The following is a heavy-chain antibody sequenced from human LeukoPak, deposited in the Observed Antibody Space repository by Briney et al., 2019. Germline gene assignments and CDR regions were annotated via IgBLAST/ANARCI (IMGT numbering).Heavy chain of an antibody. V-gene: IGHV3-30*04. CDR2: ISYDGSSK. CDR1: GFTFSTYA. CDR3: AREKGDYGDYLVPIAVYYYYMDV. Sequence: QPGGSLRLSCAASGFTFSTYAMHWVRQAPGKGLEWVAVISYDGSSKYYADSVKGRFTISRDNSKNSLYLQMNSLRAEDTAVYYCAREKGDYGDYLVPIAVYYYYMDVWGKGTTVTISS. D-gene: IGHD4-17*01. J-gene: IGHJ6*03.